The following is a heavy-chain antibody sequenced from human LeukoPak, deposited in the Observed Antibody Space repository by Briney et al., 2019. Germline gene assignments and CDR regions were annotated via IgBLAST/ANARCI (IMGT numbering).Heavy chain of an antibody. D-gene: IGHD3-10*01. CDR3: ARGNYGSGSYRYYYYMDV. V-gene: IGHV3-66*01. CDR1: GFTVSSNY. Sequence: PGGSLRLSCAASGFTVSSNYMSWVRQAPGKGLEWVSVIYSGGSTYYADSVKGRFTISRDNSKNTLYLQMNSLRAEDTAVYYCARGNYGSGSYRYYYYMDVWGKGTTVTISS. CDR2: IYSGGST. J-gene: IGHJ6*03.